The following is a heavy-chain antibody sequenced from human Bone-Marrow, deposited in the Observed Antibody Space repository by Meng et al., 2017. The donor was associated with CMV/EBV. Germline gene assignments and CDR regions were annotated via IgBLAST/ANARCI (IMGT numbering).Heavy chain of an antibody. Sequence: GESLKISCAASGFTFSSYWMSWVRQAPGKGLEWVANIKQDGSEKYYVDSVKGRFTISRDNAKNSLYLQMNSLRAEDTAVYYCARDRSDYGGNAWGQGTRVTVSS. V-gene: IGHV3-7*01. CDR2: IKQDGSEK. D-gene: IGHD4-23*01. J-gene: IGHJ5*02. CDR1: GFTFSSYW. CDR3: ARDRSDYGGNA.